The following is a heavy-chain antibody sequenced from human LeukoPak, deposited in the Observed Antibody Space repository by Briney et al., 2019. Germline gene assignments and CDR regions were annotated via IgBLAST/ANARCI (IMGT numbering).Heavy chain of an antibody. CDR1: GFTFSTYW. Sequence: GGSLRLSCAASGFTFSTYWMSWVRQAPGKGLEWVANIKQDGSEKYYLDSVKGRFTISRDNARDSLYLQMNSLRDDDTSVYFCARDASALYWGRGTLVTVSS. CDR2: IKQDGSEK. CDR3: ARDASALY. V-gene: IGHV3-7*01. D-gene: IGHD6-19*01. J-gene: IGHJ4*02.